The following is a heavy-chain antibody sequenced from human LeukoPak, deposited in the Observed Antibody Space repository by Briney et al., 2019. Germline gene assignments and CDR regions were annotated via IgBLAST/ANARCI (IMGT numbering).Heavy chain of an antibody. D-gene: IGHD3-22*01. J-gene: IGHJ4*02. CDR3: ARKMYYYDGSGLDY. CDR2: IIPIFGTA. Sequence: SVKVSCKASGGTFSSYAISWVRQAPGQGLEWMGGIIPIFGTANYAQKFQGRVTITADESTSTAYMELSSLRSEDTAVYYCARKMYYYDGSGLDYWGQGTLVTVSS. V-gene: IGHV1-69*13. CDR1: GGTFSSYA.